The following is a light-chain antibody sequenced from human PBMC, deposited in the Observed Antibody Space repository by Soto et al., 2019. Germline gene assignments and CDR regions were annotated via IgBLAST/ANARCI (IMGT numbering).Light chain of an antibody. CDR3: QHYDDSGT. Sequence: EIVLTQSPGTLSLSPGERATLSCRASQTISSNYLAWYQQKPGQYPRLLIYGALNRATGIPERFSGSGSGTDFTLTISRLEPEDFAVYYCQHYDDSGTFGGGTKVEIK. CDR1: QTISSNY. CDR2: GAL. J-gene: IGKJ4*01. V-gene: IGKV3-20*01.